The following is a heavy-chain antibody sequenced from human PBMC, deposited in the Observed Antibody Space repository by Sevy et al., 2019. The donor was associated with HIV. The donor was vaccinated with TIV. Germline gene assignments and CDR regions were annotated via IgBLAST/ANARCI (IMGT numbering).Heavy chain of an antibody. CDR3: ARDLRLWSALTWTYYYYYGMDV. J-gene: IGHJ6*02. Sequence: ASVKVSCKASGYTFTSYDINWVRQATGQGLEWMGWMNPNSGNTGYAQKFQGRVTMTRNTSISTAYMELSSLRYEDTAVYYCARDLRLWSALTWTYYYYYGMDVWGQGTTVTVSS. CDR1: GYTFTSYD. CDR2: MNPNSGNT. D-gene: IGHD3-3*01. V-gene: IGHV1-8*01.